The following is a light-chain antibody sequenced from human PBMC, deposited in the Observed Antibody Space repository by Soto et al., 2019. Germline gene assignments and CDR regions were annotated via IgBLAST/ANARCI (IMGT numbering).Light chain of an antibody. V-gene: IGKV3-15*01. CDR3: QRYNNWPLT. J-gene: IGKJ4*01. CDR2: GTS. Sequence: EIVMTQSPATLSVSPGERATLSCRASQSVSSRLAWYQQKPGQAPRLLIYGTSTRATGFPARFSGSGSGTEFTLTVSSLQSEDFAVYYCQRYNNWPLTFGGGTKVDIK. CDR1: QSVSSR.